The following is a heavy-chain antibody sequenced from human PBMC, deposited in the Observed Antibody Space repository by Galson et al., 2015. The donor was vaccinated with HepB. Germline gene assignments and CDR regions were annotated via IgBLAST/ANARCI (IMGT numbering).Heavy chain of an antibody. D-gene: IGHD1-26*01. J-gene: IGHJ4*02. CDR1: GYTFITYY. V-gene: IGHV1-46*01. CDR2: IRPSGDDGT. CDR3: VREYRGGSFDY. Sequence: SVKVSCKASGYTFITYYMHWVRQAPGQGLEWMGIIRPSGDDGTTYAQKFQGRVTMTRGTSTSTVYMDLNSLRSEDTAVYYCVREYRGGSFDYWGQGTLVTVSS.